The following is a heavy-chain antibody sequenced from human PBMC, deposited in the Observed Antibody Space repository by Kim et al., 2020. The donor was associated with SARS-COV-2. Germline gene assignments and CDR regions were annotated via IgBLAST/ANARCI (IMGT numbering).Heavy chain of an antibody. CDR3: ARDEGWLQPFDY. V-gene: IGHV4-59*01. Sequence: YTPSLKSRVTISVDTSKNQFSLKLSSVTAADTAVYYCARDEGWLQPFDYWGQGTLVTVSS. J-gene: IGHJ4*02. D-gene: IGHD5-12*01.